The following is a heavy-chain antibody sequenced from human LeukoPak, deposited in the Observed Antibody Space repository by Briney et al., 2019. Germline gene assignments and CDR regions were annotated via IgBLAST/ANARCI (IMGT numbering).Heavy chain of an antibody. CDR1: GFTFSSYV. Sequence: GGSLRLSCAASGFTFSSYVTSWVRQAPGKGLEWVSAISGSGGSTYYADSVKGRFTISRDNSKNTLYLQTNSLRAEDTAVYYCAKDVLQGYSSSWFILYDAFDIWGQGTMVTVSS. CDR3: AKDVLQGYSSSWFILYDAFDI. CDR2: ISGSGGST. D-gene: IGHD2-2*01. J-gene: IGHJ3*02. V-gene: IGHV3-23*01.